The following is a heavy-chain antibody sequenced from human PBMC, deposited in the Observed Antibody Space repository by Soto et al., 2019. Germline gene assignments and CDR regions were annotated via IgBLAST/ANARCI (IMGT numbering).Heavy chain of an antibody. CDR2: LTETGGST. V-gene: IGHV3-23*01. Sequence: LXLSCVGSTYNFKYYAMAWVRPAPGKGLEWVSALTETGGSTYYTASVKGRFTISRDNSRNTVYLQMDRLRVADTAVYYCAKIKGAITFLHFDTWGQGTQVTVSS. CDR3: AKIKGAITFLHFDT. D-gene: IGHD3-16*01. J-gene: IGHJ4*02. CDR1: TYNFKYYA.